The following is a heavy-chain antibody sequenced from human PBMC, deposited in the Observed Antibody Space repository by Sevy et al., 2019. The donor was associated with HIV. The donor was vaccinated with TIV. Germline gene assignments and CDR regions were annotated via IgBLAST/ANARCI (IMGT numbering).Heavy chain of an antibody. V-gene: IGHV3-33*01. Sequence: GGSLRLSCAASGFTFNSYAMHWVRQAPGKGLEWVALIWYDGSNKYYADSVKGRFTISRDTSKNTLFLLMNNLRAEDTAVYYCARGDREGYENGGYDFDYWGQGTLVTVSS. J-gene: IGHJ4*02. D-gene: IGHD5-12*01. CDR2: IWYDGSNK. CDR1: GFTFNSYA. CDR3: ARGDREGYENGGYDFDY.